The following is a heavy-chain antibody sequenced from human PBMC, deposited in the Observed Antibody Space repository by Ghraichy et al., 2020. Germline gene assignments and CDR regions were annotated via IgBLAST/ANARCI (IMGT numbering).Heavy chain of an antibody. Sequence: GESLNISCAASGFTFNAYSMSWVRQAPGKGLEWISFISSGSDTIYYADSVKGRLTISRDNAKNSLSLHLNSLRNDDTAVYFCARGWLENTFDVWGQGTMVTVSS. CDR3: ARGWLENTFDV. CDR1: GFTFNAYS. J-gene: IGHJ3*01. CDR2: ISSGSDTI. D-gene: IGHD6-19*01. V-gene: IGHV3-48*02.